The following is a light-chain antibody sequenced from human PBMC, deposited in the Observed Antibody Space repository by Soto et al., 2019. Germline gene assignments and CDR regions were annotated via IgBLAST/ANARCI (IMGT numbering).Light chain of an antibody. Sequence: EIVLTQSPGTLSLSPGERATLSCRASQSVNSIYLAWYQQKPGQAPRLLIYGASSRATGIPDRFSGTGSETDFTLTISRLEPEDFAVYYCQQYDNSPITFGQGTRLEIK. J-gene: IGKJ5*01. CDR1: QSVNSIY. CDR2: GAS. CDR3: QQYDNSPIT. V-gene: IGKV3-20*01.